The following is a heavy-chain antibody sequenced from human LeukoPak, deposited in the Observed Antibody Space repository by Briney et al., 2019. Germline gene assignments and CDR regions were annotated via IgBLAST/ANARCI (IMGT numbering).Heavy chain of an antibody. Sequence: EAGRSLRLSCAASGFTFDDYAMHWVRQAPGKGLEWVSGISWNSGSIGYADSVKGRFTISRDNAKNSLYLQMNSLRAEDMALYYCARSASGYPISWYFDLWGRGTLVTVSS. CDR2: ISWNSGSI. D-gene: IGHD3-22*01. CDR3: ARSASGYPISWYFDL. J-gene: IGHJ2*01. V-gene: IGHV3-9*03. CDR1: GFTFDDYA.